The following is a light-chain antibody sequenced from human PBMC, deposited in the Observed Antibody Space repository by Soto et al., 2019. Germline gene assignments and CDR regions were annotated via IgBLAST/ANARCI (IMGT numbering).Light chain of an antibody. CDR3: QQRSNWPPFT. CDR1: QSVSTY. V-gene: IGKV3-11*01. J-gene: IGKJ5*01. Sequence: EIVLTQSLATLSLSPGERATLSCRASQSVSTYLAWYQQKPGQAPRLLISDASNRATGIPARFSGSGSGTDFTLTISSLEPEDFAVYYCQQRSNWPPFTFGQGTRLEIK. CDR2: DAS.